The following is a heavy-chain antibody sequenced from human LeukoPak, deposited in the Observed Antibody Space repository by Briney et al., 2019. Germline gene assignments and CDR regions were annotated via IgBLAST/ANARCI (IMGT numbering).Heavy chain of an antibody. D-gene: IGHD2-15*01. CDR1: GFTFSSYA. Sequence: GGSLRLSCAASGFTFSSYAMSWVRQAAGEGLEWVSAISGSGGSTYYADSVKGRFTISRDNSKNTLYLQMNSLRAEDTAVYYCARGVGSGGSCLDYWGQGTLVTVS. CDR2: ISGSGGST. J-gene: IGHJ4*02. V-gene: IGHV3-23*01. CDR3: ARGVGSGGSCLDY.